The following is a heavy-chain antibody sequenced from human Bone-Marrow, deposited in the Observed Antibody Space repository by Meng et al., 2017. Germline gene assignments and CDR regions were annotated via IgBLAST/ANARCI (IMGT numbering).Heavy chain of an antibody. D-gene: IGHD2-15*01. V-gene: IGHV3-15*01. CDR3: ATNDVVAAAAGILKNS. J-gene: IGHJ4*02. CDR1: GFPFTNAW. Sequence: GESLKTLCAAPGFPFTNAWMTWVRQASGMGLEWGGRIKSKNDGGTRDYAEPVTGGFTISRDNSNTTLYLQMNSLKSEYTAVYYCATNDVVAAAAGILKNSWGQGTLVTVSS. CDR2: IKSKNDGGTR.